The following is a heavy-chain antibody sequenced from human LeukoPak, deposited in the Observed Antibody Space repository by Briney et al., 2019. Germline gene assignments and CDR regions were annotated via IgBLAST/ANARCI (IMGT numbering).Heavy chain of an antibody. Sequence: GGSLRLSCAASGFTLGDSAIHWVRQASGKGLEWVGLIDRPAKSYATAYGASVGGRFTISRDDSKNTAYLQMDSLKTEDTALYYCTWDRGTYNWLDPWGQGTLVTVSS. J-gene: IGHJ5*02. CDR2: IDRPAKSYAT. D-gene: IGHD1-26*01. CDR1: GFTLGDSA. V-gene: IGHV3-73*01. CDR3: TWDRGTYNWLDP.